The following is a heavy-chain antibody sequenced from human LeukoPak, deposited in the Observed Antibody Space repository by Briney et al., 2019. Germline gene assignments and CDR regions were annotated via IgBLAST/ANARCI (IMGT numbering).Heavy chain of an antibody. CDR1: GGSISSGGYY. D-gene: IGHD3-22*01. CDR3: ARVKYDSSGYPFDY. V-gene: IGHV4-31*03. Sequence: SETRSLTCTVSGGSISSGGYYWSWIRQHPGKGLEWIGYIYYSGSTYYNPSLKSRVTISVDTSKNQFSLKLSSVTAADTAVYYCARVKYDSSGYPFDYWGQGTLVTVSS. CDR2: IYYSGST. J-gene: IGHJ4*02.